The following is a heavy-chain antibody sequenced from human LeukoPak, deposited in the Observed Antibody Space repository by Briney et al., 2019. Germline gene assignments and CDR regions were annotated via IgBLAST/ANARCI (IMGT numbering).Heavy chain of an antibody. Sequence: PGGSLRLSCAASGFTFSSYAMSWVRQAPGKGLEWVSAISGSGGSTYYADSVKGRFTISRDNAKNSLYLQMNSLRAEDTAVYYCARAMAVRGVIPPLDYWGQGTLVTVSS. CDR1: GFTFSSYA. D-gene: IGHD3-10*01. J-gene: IGHJ4*02. CDR2: ISGSGGST. V-gene: IGHV3-23*01. CDR3: ARAMAVRGVIPPLDY.